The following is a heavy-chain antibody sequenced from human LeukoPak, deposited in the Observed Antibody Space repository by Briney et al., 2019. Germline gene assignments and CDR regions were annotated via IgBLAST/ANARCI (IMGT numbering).Heavy chain of an antibody. V-gene: IGHV4-61*01. Sequence: SETLSLTCTVSGGSVSSGSYYWSWIRQPPGKGLEWIGYIYYSGSANYNPSLKSRVTISVDTSKNQFSLKLSSVTAADTAVYYCARENYYDSSGSGFDPWGQGTLVTVSS. J-gene: IGHJ5*02. D-gene: IGHD3-22*01. CDR2: IYYSGSA. CDR3: ARENYYDSSGSGFDP. CDR1: GGSVSSGSYY.